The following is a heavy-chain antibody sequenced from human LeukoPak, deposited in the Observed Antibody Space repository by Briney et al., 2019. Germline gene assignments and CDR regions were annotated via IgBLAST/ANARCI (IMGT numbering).Heavy chain of an antibody. CDR3: AKHKPIVVVPAATHNDY. CDR2: ISGSGGST. CDR1: GFTFSSYA. V-gene: IGHV3-23*01. Sequence: TGGSLRLSCAASGFTFSSYAMSWVRQAPGKGLKWVSAISGSGGSTYYADSVKGRFTISRDNSKNTLYLQMNSLRAEDTAVYYCAKHKPIVVVPAATHNDYWGQGTLVTVSS. J-gene: IGHJ4*02. D-gene: IGHD2-2*01.